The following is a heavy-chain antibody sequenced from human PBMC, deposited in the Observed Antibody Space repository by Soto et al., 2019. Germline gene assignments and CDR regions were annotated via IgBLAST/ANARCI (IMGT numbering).Heavy chain of an antibody. CDR3: GRLEGLATISYYFDY. CDR1: GGSISGYF. CDR2: IYYSGST. D-gene: IGHD3-9*01. V-gene: IGHV4-59*08. J-gene: IGHJ4*02. Sequence: SETLSLTCTVSGGSISGYFWTWIRQHPGKGLEWIGNIYYSGSTYYNPSLESRVTISVDKSKNQFSLKLMSLSAADTAVYYCGRLEGLATISYYFDYWGQGALVTVSS.